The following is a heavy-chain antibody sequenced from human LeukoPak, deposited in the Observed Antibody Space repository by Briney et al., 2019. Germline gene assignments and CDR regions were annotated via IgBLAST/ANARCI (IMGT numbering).Heavy chain of an antibody. D-gene: IGHD3-16*01. CDR3: ARSFDNYYYYHMDV. J-gene: IGHJ6*04. Sequence: GGSLRLSCAASGFTFSSYSMNWVHQAPGKGLEWVSSISSSSSYIYYAGSVKGRFTSSRDNAKNSLYLQMNSLRAEDTAVYYCARSFDNYYYYHMDVWGKGTTVTVSS. CDR1: GFTFSSYS. V-gene: IGHV3-21*01. CDR2: ISSSSSYI.